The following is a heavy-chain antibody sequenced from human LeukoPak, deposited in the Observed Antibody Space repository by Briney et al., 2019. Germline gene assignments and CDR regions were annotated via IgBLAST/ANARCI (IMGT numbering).Heavy chain of an antibody. CDR3: ARGSVVLVPAAIAYYYYGMDV. CDR2: INHSGST. D-gene: IGHD2-2*02. V-gene: IGHV4-34*01. J-gene: IGHJ6*02. Sequence: SETLSLTCAVYGGSFSGYYWSWIRQPPGKGLEWIGEINHSGSTNYNPSLKSRVTISVDTSKNQFSLKLSSVTAADTAVYFCARGSVVLVPAAIAYYYYGMDVWGQGTTVTVSS. CDR1: GGSFSGYY.